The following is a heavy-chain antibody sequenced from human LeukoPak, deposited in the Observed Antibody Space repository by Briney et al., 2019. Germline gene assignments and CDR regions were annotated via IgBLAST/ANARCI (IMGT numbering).Heavy chain of an antibody. V-gene: IGHV3-21*01. CDR3: ARVRAAAGKTLCLGY. CDR1: GFTFSSYS. CDR2: ISSSSSYI. J-gene: IGHJ4*02. Sequence: GGSLRLSCAASGFTFSSYSMNWVRQAPGKGLEWVSSISSSSSYIYYADSVKGQFTISRDNAKNSLYLHMNSLRAEDTAVNYCARVRAAAGKTLCLGYWGQGTLVTVPS. D-gene: IGHD6-13*01.